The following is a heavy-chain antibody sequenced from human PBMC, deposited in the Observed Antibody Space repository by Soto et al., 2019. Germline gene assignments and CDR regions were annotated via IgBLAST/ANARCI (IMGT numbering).Heavy chain of an antibody. V-gene: IGHV5-51*01. D-gene: IGHD6-19*01. J-gene: IGHJ4*02. CDR3: ARQGIAVAGTYYFDY. CDR2: IYPGDSDT. CDR1: GYSFTSYW. Sequence: PGESLKISCKGSGYSFTSYWIGWVRQMPGKGPEWMGIIYPGDSDTRYSPSFQGQVTISADKSISTAYLQWSSLKASDTAMYYCARQGIAVAGTYYFDYWGQGTLVTVSS.